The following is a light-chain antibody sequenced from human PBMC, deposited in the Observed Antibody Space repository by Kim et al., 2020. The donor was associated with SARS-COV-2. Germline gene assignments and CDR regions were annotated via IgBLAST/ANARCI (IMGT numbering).Light chain of an antibody. CDR3: QQGYSTPRT. CDR1: QSISSD. CDR2: AAS. Sequence: ASVGDRVTITCRASQSISSDLNWYQQKPGRAPKLLIYAASTLRSGVPSTFSGSGSGTDFTLTISSLHPEDFATYFCQQGYSTPRTFGGGTKVEIK. J-gene: IGKJ4*01. V-gene: IGKV1-39*01.